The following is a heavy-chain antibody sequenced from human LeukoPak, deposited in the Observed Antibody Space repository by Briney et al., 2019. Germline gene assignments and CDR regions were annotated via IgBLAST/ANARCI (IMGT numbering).Heavy chain of an antibody. CDR2: IYSGGST. CDR3: ARAPLHYYGMDV. CDR1: GFTVSSNY. Sequence: PGGSLRLSCAASGFTVSSNYMSWVRQAPGKGLEWVSVIYSGGSTYYADSVKGRFTISRDNSKNTLYLQMNSLRAEDTAVYYCARAPLHYYGMDVWGQGTTVTVSS. J-gene: IGHJ6*02. V-gene: IGHV3-53*01.